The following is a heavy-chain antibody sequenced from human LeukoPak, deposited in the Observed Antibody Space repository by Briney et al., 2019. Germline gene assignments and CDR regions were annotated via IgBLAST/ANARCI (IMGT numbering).Heavy chain of an antibody. CDR3: ARVVRDSSSRKYYFDY. D-gene: IGHD6-13*01. J-gene: IGHJ4*02. V-gene: IGHV1-2*02. CDR1: GYTFTGYY. Sequence: ASVKVSCKASGYTFTGYYMHWVRQAPGQGLERMGWINPNSGGTNYAQKFQGRVTMTRDTSISTAYMELSRLRSDDTAVYYCARVVRDSSSRKYYFDYWGQGTLVTVSS. CDR2: INPNSGGT.